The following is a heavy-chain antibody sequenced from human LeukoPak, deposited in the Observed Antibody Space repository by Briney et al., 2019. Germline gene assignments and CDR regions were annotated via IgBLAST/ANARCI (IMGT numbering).Heavy chain of an antibody. CDR2: IRSKAYGATT. D-gene: IGHD3-22*01. Sequence: PGGSLRLSCTGSGFSFGGYAMSWVRQAPGKGLEWVGFIRSKAYGATTEYAASVKGRFTISRDDSKSIAYLQMNSLKIEDTAVYYCTRDPYYYDRSGHEWFDPWGQGTLVTVSS. V-gene: IGHV3-49*04. J-gene: IGHJ5*02. CDR3: TRDPYYYDRSGHEWFDP. CDR1: GFSFGGYA.